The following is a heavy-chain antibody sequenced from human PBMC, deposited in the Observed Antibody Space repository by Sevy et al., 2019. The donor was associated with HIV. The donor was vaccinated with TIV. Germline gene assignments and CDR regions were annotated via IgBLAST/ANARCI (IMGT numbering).Heavy chain of an antibody. CDR3: ASYYYDSSGYHRYFDY. D-gene: IGHD3-22*01. Sequence: SETLSLTCTVSGGSISNYYWSWIRQPPGKRLEWIGYIYYSGSTNYNPSLESRVTISVDTSKNQFSLKLSSVTAADTAVYYCASYYYDSSGYHRYFDYWGQGTLVTVSS. CDR2: IYYSGST. V-gene: IGHV4-59*12. J-gene: IGHJ4*02. CDR1: GGSISNYY.